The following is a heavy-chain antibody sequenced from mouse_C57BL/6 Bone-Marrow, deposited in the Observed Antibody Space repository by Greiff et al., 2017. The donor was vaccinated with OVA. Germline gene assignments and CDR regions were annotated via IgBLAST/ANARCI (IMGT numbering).Heavy chain of an antibody. CDR2: IDPENGDT. V-gene: IGHV14-4*01. CDR1: GFNIKDDY. CDR3: TTEGDYDWFAY. J-gene: IGHJ3*01. D-gene: IGHD2-4*01. Sequence: VQLQQSGAELVRPGASVKLSCTASGFNIKDDYMHWVKQRPEQGLEWIGWIDPENGDTEYASKVQGKATITADTSSNTAYLQLSSLTSEDTAVYYCTTEGDYDWFAYWGQGTLVTVSA.